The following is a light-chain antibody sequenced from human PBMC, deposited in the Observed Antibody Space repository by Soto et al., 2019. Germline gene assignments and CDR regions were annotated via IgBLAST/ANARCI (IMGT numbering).Light chain of an antibody. CDR2: DAS. CDR3: QQYSSYSAWT. J-gene: IGKJ1*01. Sequence: IKMTQSPSTLSAKIGDRVTITCRASQRINKWLAWHQQKPGKAPKLLIYDASSLQSGVPPRFSGSGSGTEFTLTIRSLQPDDIATYYCQQYSSYSAWTFGEGTNV. CDR1: QRINKW. V-gene: IGKV1-5*01.